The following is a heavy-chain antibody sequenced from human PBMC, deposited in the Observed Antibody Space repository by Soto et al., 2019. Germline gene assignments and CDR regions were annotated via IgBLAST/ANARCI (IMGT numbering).Heavy chain of an antibody. V-gene: IGHV4-31*02. CDR3: ARDRGGAALKGSGMDV. J-gene: IGHJ6*02. D-gene: IGHD3-10*01. CDR2: IYYNGNT. Sequence: QVQVQESGPGLVKPSQTLSLKCSVSGGSIGSRDYYWSWIRQHPEKGLEWIGSIYYNGNTDYNPSLGGRPTMSVDTSMNEFSLKRTSVTAADTAVYYCARDRGGAALKGSGMDVWGQGTTVTVS. CDR1: GGSIGSRDYY.